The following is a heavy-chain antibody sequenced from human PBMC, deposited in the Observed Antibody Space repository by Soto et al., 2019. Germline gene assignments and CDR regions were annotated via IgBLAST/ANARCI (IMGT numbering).Heavy chain of an antibody. D-gene: IGHD6-13*01. CDR3: ARDLHSSSWHWFDP. CDR2: IYYSGST. CDR1: GRSISSVNYY. Sequence: PSETLSLTCTVSGRSISSVNYYWSWIRQPPGKGLEWIGYIYYSGSTNYNPSLKSRVTISVDTSKNQFSLKLSSVTAADTAVYYCARDLHSSSWHWFDPWGQGTLVTVSS. V-gene: IGHV4-61*01. J-gene: IGHJ5*02.